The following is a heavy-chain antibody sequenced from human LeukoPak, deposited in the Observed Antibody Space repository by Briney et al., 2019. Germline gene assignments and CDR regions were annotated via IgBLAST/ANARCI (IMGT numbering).Heavy chain of an antibody. Sequence: PSETLSLTCTVSGGSISSNNWWSWVRQPPGKGLEWIGEIYHSGSTNYNPSLKSRVTISVDKSKNQFSLKLSSVTAADTAVYYCARVPGLGSSGYPRGWFDPWGQGTLVTVSS. CDR1: GGSISSNNW. V-gene: IGHV4-4*02. CDR2: IYHSGST. CDR3: ARVPGLGSSGYPRGWFDP. D-gene: IGHD3-22*01. J-gene: IGHJ5*02.